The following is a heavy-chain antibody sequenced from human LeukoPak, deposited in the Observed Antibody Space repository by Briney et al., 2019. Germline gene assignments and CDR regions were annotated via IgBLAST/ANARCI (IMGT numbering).Heavy chain of an antibody. CDR2: ISWNSGSI. CDR1: GFTFDDYA. D-gene: IGHD5-24*01. Sequence: GGSLRLSCVASGFTFDDYAMHWVRQAPGKGLEWVSGISWNSGSIGYADSVKGRFTISRDNAKNSLYLQMNSLRAEDTALYYCAKDIESGGDGYNQQLDYWGQGTLVTVSS. V-gene: IGHV3-9*01. J-gene: IGHJ4*02. CDR3: AKDIESGGDGYNQQLDY.